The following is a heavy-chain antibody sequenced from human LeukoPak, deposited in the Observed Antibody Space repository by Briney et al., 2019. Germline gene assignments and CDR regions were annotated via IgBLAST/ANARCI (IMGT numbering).Heavy chain of an antibody. Sequence: ASVKVSCKAFGGTFSSYAISWVRQAPGQGLEWMGGIIPIFGTANYAQKFQGRVTITTDESTSTAYMELSSPRSEDTAVYYCARGVPIAARRRYYYYYMDVWGKGTTVTVSS. CDR2: IIPIFGTA. CDR1: GGTFSSYA. J-gene: IGHJ6*03. V-gene: IGHV1-69*05. D-gene: IGHD6-6*01. CDR3: ARGVPIAARRRYYYYYMDV.